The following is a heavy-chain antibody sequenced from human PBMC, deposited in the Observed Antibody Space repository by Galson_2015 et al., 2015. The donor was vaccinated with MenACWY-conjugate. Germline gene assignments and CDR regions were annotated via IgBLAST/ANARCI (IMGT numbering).Heavy chain of an antibody. D-gene: IGHD3-22*01. CDR2: IRYDGSSK. CDR1: GFTFSNYG. J-gene: IGHJ3*02. V-gene: IGHV3-30*02. CDR3: ARCYDYDSSGYPIFDAFDI. Sequence: SLRLSCAASGFTFSNYGIHWVRQAPGKGLEWVAIIRYDGSSKYYADSVKGRFTISRDNSKNTLYLQMNSLRPEDTAVYYCARCYDYDSSGYPIFDAFDIWGQGTMVTVSS.